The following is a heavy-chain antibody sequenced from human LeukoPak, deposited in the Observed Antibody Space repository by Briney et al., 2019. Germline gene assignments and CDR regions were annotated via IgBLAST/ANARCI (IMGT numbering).Heavy chain of an antibody. CDR3: ATVQGRWELLALSVDYYFDY. CDR2: FDPEDGET. D-gene: IGHD1-26*01. Sequence: GASVTVSCKVSGYTLTELSMHWVRQAPGKGLEWVGGFDPEDGETIYAQKFQGRVTMTEDTSTDTAYMELSSLRSEDTAVYYCATVQGRWELLALSVDYYFDYWGQGTLVTVSS. CDR1: GYTLTELS. V-gene: IGHV1-24*01. J-gene: IGHJ4*02.